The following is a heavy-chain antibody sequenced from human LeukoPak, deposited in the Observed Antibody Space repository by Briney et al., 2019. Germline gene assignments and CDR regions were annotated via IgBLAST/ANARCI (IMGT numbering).Heavy chain of an antibody. CDR2: ISANGGST. Sequence: GGSLRLSCSASGFSFSSYSMDWVRQAPGKGLGYVSGISANGGSTYYADSVKGRFTISRDNSKNTLYLQMSSLRAEDTALYYCVKIAADWGQGALVTVSS. CDR3: VKIAAD. J-gene: IGHJ4*02. CDR1: GFSFSSYS. D-gene: IGHD6-13*01. V-gene: IGHV3-64D*06.